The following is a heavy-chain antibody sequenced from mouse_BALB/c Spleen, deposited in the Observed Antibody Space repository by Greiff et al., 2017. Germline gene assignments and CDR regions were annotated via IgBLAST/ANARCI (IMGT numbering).Heavy chain of an antibody. CDR2: ISTYYGDA. Sequence: VQLQQSGAELVRPGVSVKISCKGSGYTFTDYAMHWVKQSHAKSLEWIGVISTYYGDASYNQKFKGKATMTADKSSSTAYMDLARLTSEDSAIYYCARGLLRGTFAYWGQGTLVTVSA. D-gene: IGHD2-3*01. CDR3: ARGLLRGTFAY. J-gene: IGHJ3*01. V-gene: IGHV1S137*01. CDR1: GYTFTDYA.